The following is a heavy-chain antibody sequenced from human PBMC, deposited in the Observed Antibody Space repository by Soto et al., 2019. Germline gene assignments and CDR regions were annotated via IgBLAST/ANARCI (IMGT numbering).Heavy chain of an antibody. V-gene: IGHV4-31*03. CDR2: IYYSGST. D-gene: IGHD5-12*01. CDR1: CGSISSGGYY. Sequence: PSETLSLTCTVSCGSISSGGYYWSWIRQHPGKGLEWIGYIYYSGSTYYNPSLKSRVTISVDTSKNQFSLKLSSVTAADTAVYYCARLGLGWLQLYYYGMDVWGQGTTVTVSS. CDR3: ARLGLGWLQLYYYGMDV. J-gene: IGHJ6*02.